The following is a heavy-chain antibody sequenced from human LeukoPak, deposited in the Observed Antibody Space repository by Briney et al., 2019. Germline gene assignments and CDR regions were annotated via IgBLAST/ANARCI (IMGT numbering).Heavy chain of an antibody. CDR2: MNPNSGNT. CDR3: AREDGEWELRAFDI. V-gene: IGHV1-8*01. CDR1: GYTFTSYD. D-gene: IGHD1-26*01. J-gene: IGHJ3*02. Sequence: ASVKVSCKASGYTFTSYDINWVRQATGQGLEWMGWMNPNSGNTGYAQKFQGRVTMTRDMSTSTVYMELSSLRSEDTAVYYCAREDGEWELRAFDIWGQGTMVTVSS.